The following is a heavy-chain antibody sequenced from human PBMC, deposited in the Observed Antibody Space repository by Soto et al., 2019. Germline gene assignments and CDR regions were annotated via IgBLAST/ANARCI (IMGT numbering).Heavy chain of an antibody. J-gene: IGHJ5*02. CDR3: ARRSSSSLGSLFDP. D-gene: IGHD6-6*01. CDR1: GGSISSGDYY. V-gene: IGHV4-30-4*01. CDR2: IYYSGST. Sequence: PSETLSLTCTVSGGSISSGDYYWSWIRQPPGKGLEWIGYIYYSGSTYYNPSLKSRVTISVDTSKNQFSLKLSSLTPTDTAVYYCARRSSSSLGSLFDPWGRGILVTVSS.